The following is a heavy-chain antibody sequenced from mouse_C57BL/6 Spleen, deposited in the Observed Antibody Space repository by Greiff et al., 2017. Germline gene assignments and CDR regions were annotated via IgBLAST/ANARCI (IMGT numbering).Heavy chain of an antibody. CDR2: INPSSGYT. CDR3: ARGVYYSNYPWFAY. V-gene: IGHV1-4*01. Sequence: VQLQESGAELARPGASVKMSCKASGYTFTSYTMHWVKQRPGQGLEWIGYINPSSGYTKYNQKFKDKATLTADKSSSTAYMPLSSLTSEDSAVYYCARGVYYSNYPWFAYWGQGTLVTVSA. D-gene: IGHD2-5*01. CDR1: GYTFTSYT. J-gene: IGHJ3*01.